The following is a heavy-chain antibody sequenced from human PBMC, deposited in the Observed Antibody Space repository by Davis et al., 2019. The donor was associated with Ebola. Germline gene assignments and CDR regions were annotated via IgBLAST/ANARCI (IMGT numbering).Heavy chain of an antibody. CDR3: ASNVVPAAGYYGMDV. Sequence: PGGSLRLSCKGSGYSFTSYWIGWVRQMPGKGLEWMGIIYPGDSDTRYSPSFQGQVTISADKSISTAYLQWSSLKASDTAMYYCASNVVPAAGYYGMDVWGQGTTVTVSS. V-gene: IGHV5-51*01. CDR2: IYPGDSDT. J-gene: IGHJ6*02. D-gene: IGHD2-2*01. CDR1: GYSFTSYW.